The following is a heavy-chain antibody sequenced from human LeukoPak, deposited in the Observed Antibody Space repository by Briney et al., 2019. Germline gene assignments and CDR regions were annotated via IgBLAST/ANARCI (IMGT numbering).Heavy chain of an antibody. D-gene: IGHD4-11*01. CDR3: ARTDYSNYEQDL. CDR2: IYYSGST. V-gene: IGHV4-59*01. Sequence: PSETLSLTCTVSGGTISSYYWSWIRQPPGKGLEWIGYIYYSGSTNYNPSLKSRVTISVDTSKNQFSLKLSSVTAADTAVYYCARTDYSNYEQDLWGQGTLVTVSS. CDR1: GGTISSYY. J-gene: IGHJ4*02.